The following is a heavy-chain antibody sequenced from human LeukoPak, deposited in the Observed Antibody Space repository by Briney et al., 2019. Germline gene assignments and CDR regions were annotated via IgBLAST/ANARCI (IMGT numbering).Heavy chain of an antibody. CDR3: AKDYSDSRVGDVFFEY. Sequence: PGGSLRLSCAASGRTFSNYAMSWFRQAPGKGLEWVSGITSGFTPHYADSVKGRFTISRDNSKNTFHLQMNSLRAEDTAVYYCAKDYSDSRVGDVFFEYWGQGTLVTVSS. CDR1: GRTFSNYA. V-gene: IGHV3-23*01. J-gene: IGHJ4*02. CDR2: ITSGFTP. D-gene: IGHD1-26*01.